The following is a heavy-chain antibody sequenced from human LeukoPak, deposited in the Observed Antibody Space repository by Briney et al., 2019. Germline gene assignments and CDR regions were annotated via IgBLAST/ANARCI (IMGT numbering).Heavy chain of an antibody. D-gene: IGHD3-9*01. V-gene: IGHV4-34*01. J-gene: IGHJ3*02. CDR3: ARVLRYFDWLFRPGAFDI. CDR1: GGSFSGYY. Sequence: SETLSLTCAVYGGSFSGYYWSWIRQPPGKGLEWIGEINHSGSTNYNPSLTSRVTISVDTSKNQFSLKLSSVTAADTAVYYCARVLRYFDWLFRPGAFDIWGQGTMVTVSS. CDR2: INHSGST.